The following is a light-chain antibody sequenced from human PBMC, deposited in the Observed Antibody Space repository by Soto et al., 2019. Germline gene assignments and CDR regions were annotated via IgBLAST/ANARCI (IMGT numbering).Light chain of an antibody. CDR2: DAS. J-gene: IGKJ5*01. V-gene: IGKV3-11*01. Sequence: EIVLTQSHATLSLSPGVRANHXWRASQSVSSYLAWYRQKPGQAPRLLIYDASNRATGIPARFSGSGSGTDFTLTISSLEPEDFAVYYCQQRSNWPPITFGQGTRLEI. CDR1: QSVSSY. CDR3: QQRSNWPPIT.